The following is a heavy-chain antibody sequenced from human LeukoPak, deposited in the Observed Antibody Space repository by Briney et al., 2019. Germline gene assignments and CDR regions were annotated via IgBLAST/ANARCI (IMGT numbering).Heavy chain of an antibody. D-gene: IGHD2-2*01. J-gene: IGHJ3*02. CDR1: GGSISSSSHY. CDR3: ARRGNIVVLPATSKAFDI. V-gene: IGHV4-39*01. CDR2: IYYSGDT. Sequence: PSETLSLTCTVSGGSISSSSHYWGWIRQPPGKGLEWIGSIYYSGDTYYNPSLKSRVTTFVDTSKSQFSLRLSSVTAADTAVYYCARRGNIVVLPATSKAFDIWGQGTMVTVSS.